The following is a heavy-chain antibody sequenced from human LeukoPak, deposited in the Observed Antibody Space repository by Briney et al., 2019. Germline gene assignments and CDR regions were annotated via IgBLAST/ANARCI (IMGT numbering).Heavy chain of an antibody. J-gene: IGHJ4*02. V-gene: IGHV1-2*02. Sequence: ASVKVSRKASGYTFTGYYMHWVRQAPGQGLEWMGWISPNSGGTNYAQKFQGRVTMTRDTSTSTVYMELSSLRSEDTAVYYCASRSSSWYYFDYWGQGTLVTVSS. D-gene: IGHD6-13*01. CDR2: ISPNSGGT. CDR3: ASRSSSWYYFDY. CDR1: GYTFTGYY.